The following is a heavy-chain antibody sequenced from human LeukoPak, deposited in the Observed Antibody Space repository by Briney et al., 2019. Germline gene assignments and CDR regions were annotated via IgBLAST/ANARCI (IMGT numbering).Heavy chain of an antibody. CDR3: ARLGFGQQLASFDY. D-gene: IGHD6-13*01. CDR2: SSAYNGNT. J-gene: IGHJ4*02. CDR1: GYTFTSYG. Sequence: GASVKVSCKASGYTFTSYGISWVRQAPGHGLEWMGWSSAYNGNTNYAQKLQGRVTMTTDTSTSTAYMELRSLRSDDTAVYYCARLGFGQQLASFDYWGQGTLVTVSS. V-gene: IGHV1-18*01.